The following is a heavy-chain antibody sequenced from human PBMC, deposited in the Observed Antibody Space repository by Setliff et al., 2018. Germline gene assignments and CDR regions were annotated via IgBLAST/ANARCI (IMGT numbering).Heavy chain of an antibody. D-gene: IGHD3-22*01. CDR1: GGTFSNYG. CDR3: VREGVDSRSSTDYRYYMDV. Sequence: SVKVSCKASGGTFSNYGISWVRQAPRQGLEWMGGTIPMFGTRNYARKFQGRVTIITDESTSTAYMQLTSLGSEDTAVYYCVREGVDSRSSTDYRYYMDVWG. V-gene: IGHV1-69*05. J-gene: IGHJ6*03. CDR2: TIPMFGTR.